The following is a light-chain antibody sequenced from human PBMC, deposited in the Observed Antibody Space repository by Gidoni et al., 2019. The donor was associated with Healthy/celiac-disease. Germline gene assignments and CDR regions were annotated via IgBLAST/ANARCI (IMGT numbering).Light chain of an antibody. V-gene: IGLV3-9*01. CDR1: NIGSKN. CDR2: RDS. Sequence: SYELTKPLSGSVAMGQTARITCGGNNIGSKNVHWYQQKPGQAPVLVIYRDSNRPSGIPERFSGSNSGNTATLTISRAQAGDEADYYCQVWDSSTEVVFGGGTKLTVL. CDR3: QVWDSSTEVV. J-gene: IGLJ2*01.